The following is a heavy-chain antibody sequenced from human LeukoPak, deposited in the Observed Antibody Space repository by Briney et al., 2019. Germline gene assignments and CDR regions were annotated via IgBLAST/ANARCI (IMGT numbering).Heavy chain of an antibody. J-gene: IGHJ4*02. CDR3: ARHSSIAARNSLGIDY. CDR2: IYYSGST. CDR1: GGSISSGSYY. D-gene: IGHD6-6*01. V-gene: IGHV4-39*01. Sequence: SETLSLTCTVSGGSISSGSYYWGWIRQPPGKGLEWIGSIYYSGSTYYNPSLKSRVTISVDTSKNQFSLKLSSVTAADTAVYYCARHSSIAARNSLGIDYWGQGTLVTVSS.